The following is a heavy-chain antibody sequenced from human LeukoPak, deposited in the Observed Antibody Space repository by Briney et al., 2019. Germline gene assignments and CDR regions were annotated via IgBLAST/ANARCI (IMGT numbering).Heavy chain of an antibody. J-gene: IGHJ5*02. Sequence: ASVKVSCKASGYTFTSYYMHWVRQAPGQGLEWMGIINPRGGSTSYAQKFQGRVTMTRDTSTSTVYMELSSLRSEDTAVYYCARDSNEWNWFDPWGQGTLVTVSS. V-gene: IGHV1-46*01. CDR2: INPRGGST. CDR1: GYTFTSYY. CDR3: ARDSNEWNWFDP. D-gene: IGHD2-8*01.